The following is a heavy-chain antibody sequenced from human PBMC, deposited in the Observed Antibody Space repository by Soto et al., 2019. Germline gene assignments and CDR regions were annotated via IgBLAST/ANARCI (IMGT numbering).Heavy chain of an antibody. CDR1: GGSISSGDYY. J-gene: IGHJ5*02. CDR2: IYYSGST. Sequence: SETLSLTCTVSGGSISSGDYYWSWIRQPPGKGLEWIGYIYYSGSTYYNPSLKSRVTISVDTSKNQFSLKLSSVTAADTAVYYCARETITMVRGVIENWFEPWGQGTLVTVSS. V-gene: IGHV4-30-4*01. D-gene: IGHD3-10*01. CDR3: ARETITMVRGVIENWFEP.